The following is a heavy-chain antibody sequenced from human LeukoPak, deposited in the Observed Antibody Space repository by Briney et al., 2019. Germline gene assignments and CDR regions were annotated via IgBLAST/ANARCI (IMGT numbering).Heavy chain of an antibody. V-gene: IGHV4-34*01. D-gene: IGHD4-23*01. Sequence: SETLSLTCAVYGGSFSGYYWSWIRQPPGKGLEWIGEINHSGSTNYNPSLKSRVTISVDTSKNQFSLKLSSVTAADTAVYYCARDRDYGGNLYYYGMDVWGQGTTVTVSS. CDR3: ARDRDYGGNLYYYGMDV. CDR1: GGSFSGYY. CDR2: INHSGST. J-gene: IGHJ6*02.